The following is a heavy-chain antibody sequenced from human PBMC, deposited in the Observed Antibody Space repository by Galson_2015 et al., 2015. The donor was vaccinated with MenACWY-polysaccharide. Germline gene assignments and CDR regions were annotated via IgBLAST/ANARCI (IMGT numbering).Heavy chain of an antibody. Sequence: SLRLSCAVSGLTFDGYAMHWVRQAPGKGLEWVAGISWNSDSTGYADSVKGRFTISRDNAKNSLYLQMNSLRPEDTALYYCAKDITDPGGYWGQGTLVTVSS. CDR3: AKDITDPGGY. D-gene: IGHD3-10*01. J-gene: IGHJ4*02. CDR2: ISWNSDST. CDR1: GLTFDGYA. V-gene: IGHV3-9*01.